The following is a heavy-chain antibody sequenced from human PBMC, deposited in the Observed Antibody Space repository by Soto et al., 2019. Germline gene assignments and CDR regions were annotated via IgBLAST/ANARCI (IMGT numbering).Heavy chain of an antibody. J-gene: IGHJ4*01. Sequence: GGSLRLSCAASGFTFNSYAMNWVRQAPGKGLAWVSAIGADGNTYYANSVKGRFTISRDNSRTTLYLQMNSLRVEDTALYYCVRKYPGTRPFDYWGQGTLVTVSS. D-gene: IGHD2-2*01. CDR1: GFTFNSYA. CDR3: VRKYPGTRPFDY. V-gene: IGHV3-23*01. CDR2: IGADGNT.